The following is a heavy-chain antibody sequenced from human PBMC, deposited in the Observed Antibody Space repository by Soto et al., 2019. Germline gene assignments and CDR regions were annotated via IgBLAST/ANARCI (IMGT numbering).Heavy chain of an antibody. CDR3: ARRDSGGFYRYFDS. D-gene: IGHD2-15*01. V-gene: IGHV1-69*06. CDR1: GGTFSTNP. CDR2: TGSGTGPG. J-gene: IGHJ4*02. Sequence: QVQLVQSGAEVKKPGSSVKVSCKASGGTFSTNPISWVRQAPGQGLEWMGETGSGTGPGNHAQKFQGRLTITVDKSTSTVYMELSSLSSEDTAVYYCARRDSGGFYRYFDSWGQGTLVTVSS.